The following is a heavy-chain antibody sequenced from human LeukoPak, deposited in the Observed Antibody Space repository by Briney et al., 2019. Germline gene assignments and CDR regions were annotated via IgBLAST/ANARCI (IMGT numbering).Heavy chain of an antibody. CDR3: ARDRGPKNEGFFDY. D-gene: IGHD1-1*01. CDR1: GYTFTSYG. Sequence: GASVKVSCKASGYTFTSYGISWVRQAPGQGLEWMGWISAYNGNTNYAQKLQGRVTMTTDTSTSTAYMELRSLRSDNTAVYYCARDRGPKNEGFFDYWGQGTLVTVSS. J-gene: IGHJ4*02. V-gene: IGHV1-18*01. CDR2: ISAYNGNT.